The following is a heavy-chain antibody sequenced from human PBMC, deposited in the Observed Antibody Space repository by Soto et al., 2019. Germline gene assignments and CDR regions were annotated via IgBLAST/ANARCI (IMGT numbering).Heavy chain of an antibody. D-gene: IGHD4-17*01. CDR1: GGSISSYY. Sequence: QVQLQESGPGLVKPSETLSLTCTVSGGSISSYYWSWIRQPPGKGLEWIGYSYYSGSTNYNPSLKSRVTISVDTSKNQSSLKLSSVTAADTAVYYCARHETRHGDYDYWGQGTLVTVSS. J-gene: IGHJ4*02. V-gene: IGHV4-59*08. CDR2: SYYSGST. CDR3: ARHETRHGDYDY.